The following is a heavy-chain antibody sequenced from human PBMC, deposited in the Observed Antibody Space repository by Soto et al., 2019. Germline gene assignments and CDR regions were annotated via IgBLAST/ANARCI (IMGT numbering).Heavy chain of an antibody. D-gene: IGHD5-18*01. CDR1: GYSINSGYY. V-gene: IGHV4-38-2*01. Sequence: SETLSLTCAVSGYSINSGYYWGWIRQPPGKGLEWIGSIYHTGSTYYNPSLKGRVTISVDTSKNQFSLKLISVTAADTAVYYCARVFGYSYGYSDYWGQGTLVTVSS. J-gene: IGHJ4*02. CDR3: ARVFGYSYGYSDY. CDR2: IYHTGST.